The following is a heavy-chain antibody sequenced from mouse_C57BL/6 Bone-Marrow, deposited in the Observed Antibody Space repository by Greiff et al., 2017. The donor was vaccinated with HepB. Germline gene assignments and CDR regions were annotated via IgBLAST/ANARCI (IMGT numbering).Heavy chain of an antibody. CDR1: GYTFTDYY. V-gene: IGHV1-84*01. CDR2: IYPGSGNT. J-gene: IGHJ3*01. CDR3: ARRGGSRSWFAY. D-gene: IGHD1-1*01. Sequence: VHLVESGPELVKPGASVKISCKASGYTFTDYYINWVKQRPGQGLEWIGWIYPGSGNTKYNGKFKGKATLTVDTSSSTAYMQLSSLTSEDSAVYFWARRGGSRSWFAYWGQGTLVTVSA.